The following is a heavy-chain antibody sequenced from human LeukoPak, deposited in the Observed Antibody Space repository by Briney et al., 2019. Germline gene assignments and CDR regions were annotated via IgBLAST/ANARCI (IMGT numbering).Heavy chain of an antibody. CDR3: VRDVIHSYFDI. D-gene: IGHD2/OR15-2a*01. Sequence: GGSLRLSCAASVFTFRSHSLDWVRQAPGKGLEWVSSITGAGSIQYADSVQGRFTISRDNTQNSIFLQMNSLRAEDTAVYYCVRDVIHSYFDIWGQGILVTVSS. V-gene: IGHV3-21*01. CDR1: VFTFRSHS. J-gene: IGHJ4*02. CDR2: ITGAGSI.